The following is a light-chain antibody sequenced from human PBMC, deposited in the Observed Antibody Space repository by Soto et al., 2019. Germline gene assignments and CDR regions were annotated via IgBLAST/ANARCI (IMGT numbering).Light chain of an antibody. Sequence: DIQMTQSPSSLSASVGDRVTITCRASQSISNYLNWYQQKPGKAPKLLIYAASSLQSGVPSRFSVSGSGTDFTLTISSLQPEDFATYYCQQSYSTPFTFGPGTKVDIK. CDR2: AAS. V-gene: IGKV1-39*01. J-gene: IGKJ3*01. CDR1: QSISNY. CDR3: QQSYSTPFT.